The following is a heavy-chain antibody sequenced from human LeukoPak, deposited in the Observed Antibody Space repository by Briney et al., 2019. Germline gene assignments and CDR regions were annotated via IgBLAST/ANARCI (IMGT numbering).Heavy chain of an antibody. CDR2: INAGNGNT. Sequence: TGGSLRLSCAASGFTFSSYAMHWVRQAPGQRLEWMGWINAGNGNTKYSQKFQGRVTITRDTSASTAYMELSSLRSEDTAVYYCARDSILTGYPLGAFDIWGQGTMVTVSS. J-gene: IGHJ3*02. CDR1: GFTFSSYA. V-gene: IGHV1-3*01. D-gene: IGHD3-9*01. CDR3: ARDSILTGYPLGAFDI.